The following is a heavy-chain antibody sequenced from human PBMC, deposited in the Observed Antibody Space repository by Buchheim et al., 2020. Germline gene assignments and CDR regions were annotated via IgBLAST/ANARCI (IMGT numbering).Heavy chain of an antibody. D-gene: IGHD2/OR15-2a*01. CDR3: AKPNLVRQIVPLGY. Sequence: QVQLVESGGGVVQPGRSLRLSCAASGFTFSSYGMHWVRQAPGKGLEWVAFIRYDGSNKYYADSVKGRFTISRDNSKNTLYLQMNSLRAEDTAVYYCAKPNLVRQIVPLGYWGQGTL. CDR2: IRYDGSNK. V-gene: IGHV3-30*02. CDR1: GFTFSSYG. J-gene: IGHJ4*02.